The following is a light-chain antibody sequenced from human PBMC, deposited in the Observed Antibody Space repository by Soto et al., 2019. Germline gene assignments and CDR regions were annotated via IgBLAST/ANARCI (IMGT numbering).Light chain of an antibody. CDR1: QSIGYY. Sequence: EIVLAQSPAALSLSRGERATLSCRASQSIGYYLAWYQEKPGQAPRLLIYDASIRATGIPARFSGSWSGTDFTLTINGLEPEDSAVYYCQQRGNWPPTWTFGQGTKVDI. CDR3: QQRGNWPPTWT. CDR2: DAS. V-gene: IGKV3-11*01. J-gene: IGKJ1*01.